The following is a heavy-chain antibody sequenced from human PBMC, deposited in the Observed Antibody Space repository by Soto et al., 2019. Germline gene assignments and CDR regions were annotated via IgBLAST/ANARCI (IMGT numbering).Heavy chain of an antibody. J-gene: IGHJ6*02. CDR3: AKYKVPQGPSYYYYYGMDV. CDR1: GFTFSSYA. Sequence: HPGGSLRLSCAASGFTFSSYAMSWVRQAPGKGLEWVSAISGSGGSTYYADSVKGRFTISRDNSKNTLYLQMNSLRAEDTAVYYCAKYKVPQGPSYYYYYGMDVWGQGTTVTVSS. V-gene: IGHV3-23*01. CDR2: ISGSGGST. D-gene: IGHD1-20*01.